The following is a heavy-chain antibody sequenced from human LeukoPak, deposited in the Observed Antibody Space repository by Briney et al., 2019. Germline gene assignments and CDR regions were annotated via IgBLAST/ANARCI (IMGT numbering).Heavy chain of an antibody. CDR2: IRGSGDTT. J-gene: IGHJ4*02. CDR3: TARVEGPAYY. V-gene: IGHV3-23*01. D-gene: IGHD2-2*01. Sequence: PGGTLRLSCAASGFTFSSYGMSWVRQAPGKGLEWVAAIRGSGDTTFYADSVKGRFTISRDNSKSALSLQMSSLRAEDTAVYYCTARVEGPAYYWGQGTLVTVSS. CDR1: GFTFSSYG.